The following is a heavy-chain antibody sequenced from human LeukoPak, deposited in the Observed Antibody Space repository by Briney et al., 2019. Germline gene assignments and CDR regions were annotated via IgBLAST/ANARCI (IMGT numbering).Heavy chain of an antibody. D-gene: IGHD3-10*01. Sequence: SETLSLTCTVSGGSISSGDYYWSWIRQPPGKGLEWIGYIYYSGSTYYNPSLKSRVTISVDTSKNQFSLKLSSVTAADTAVYYCTRGDSGSYYKDYWGQGTLVTVSS. CDR2: IYYSGST. CDR1: GGSISSGDYY. J-gene: IGHJ4*02. V-gene: IGHV4-30-4*01. CDR3: TRGDSGSYYKDY.